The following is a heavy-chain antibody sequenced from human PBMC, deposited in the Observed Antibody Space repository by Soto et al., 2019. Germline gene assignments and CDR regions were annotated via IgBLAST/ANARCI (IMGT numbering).Heavy chain of an antibody. Sequence: ASVKVSCKASGYTFTSYDINWVRQATGQGLEWMGWMNPNSGNTGYAQKFQGRVTMTRNTSISTAYMELGSLRSEDTAVYYCARGIPGYCSGGSCYRPDYWGQGTLVTVSS. V-gene: IGHV1-8*01. D-gene: IGHD2-15*01. CDR3: ARGIPGYCSGGSCYRPDY. CDR2: MNPNSGNT. CDR1: GYTFTSYD. J-gene: IGHJ4*02.